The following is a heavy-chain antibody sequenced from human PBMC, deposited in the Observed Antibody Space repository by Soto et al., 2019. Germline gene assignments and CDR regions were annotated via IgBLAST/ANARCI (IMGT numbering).Heavy chain of an antibody. Sequence: PGGSLRLSCAASGFTFSSYSMNWVRQAPGKGLEWVSSISSSSSYIYYADSVKGRFTISRDSAKNSLYLQMNSLRAEDTAVYYCARSVLDYYYYMDVWGKGTTVTVSS. CDR3: ARSVLDYYYYMDV. CDR2: ISSSSSYI. J-gene: IGHJ6*03. V-gene: IGHV3-21*01. D-gene: IGHD3-10*02. CDR1: GFTFSSYS.